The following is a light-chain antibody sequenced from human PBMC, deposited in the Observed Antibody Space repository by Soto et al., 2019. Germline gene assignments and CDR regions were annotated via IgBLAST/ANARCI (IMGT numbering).Light chain of an antibody. CDR2: GNN. V-gene: IGLV1-40*01. Sequence: QSVLTQSPSVSGAPGQRVTISCTGSSSNIGAGYDVHWYQLLPGTAPKLLIFGNNNRPSGVPDRFSGSKSGTSASLAITGLQAEDEADYYCQSYDSSLSVVVFGGGTKLTVL. CDR1: SSNIGAGYD. J-gene: IGLJ2*01. CDR3: QSYDSSLSVVV.